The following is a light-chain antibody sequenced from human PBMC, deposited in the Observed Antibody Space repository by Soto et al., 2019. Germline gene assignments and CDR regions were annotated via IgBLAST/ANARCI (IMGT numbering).Light chain of an antibody. Sequence: GPVSTSLFPSWYQQTPGQPPRTLIHSTYSRSSGVPDRFSGSVIENKAALTITGAQAEDESDYYCALYMGNGPLVFGGGTKVTVL. CDR3: ALYMGNGPLV. V-gene: IGLV8-61*01. J-gene: IGLJ2*01. CDR2: STY. CDR1: GPVSTSLF.